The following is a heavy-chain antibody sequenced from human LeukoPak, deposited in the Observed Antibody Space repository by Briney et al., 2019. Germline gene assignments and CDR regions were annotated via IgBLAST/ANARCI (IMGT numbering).Heavy chain of an antibody. J-gene: IGHJ3*01. CDR1: GFTFNTCW. CDR3: ARDWYHAFDV. Sequence: GGSLRLSCVASGFTFNTCWVNWVRQAPGKGLEWVSLLKTNGRTTEYADSVKGRFTISRDDAKNTVYLQMNSLRAEDTAIYYCARDWYHAFDVWGQGTVVTVSS. V-gene: IGHV3-74*03. D-gene: IGHD6-13*01. CDR2: LKTNGRTT.